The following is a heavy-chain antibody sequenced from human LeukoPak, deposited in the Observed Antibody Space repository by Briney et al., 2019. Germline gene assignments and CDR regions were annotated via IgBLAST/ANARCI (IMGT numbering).Heavy chain of an antibody. CDR2: INHSGST. CDR3: ARDWWDSSGYYYD. J-gene: IGHJ4*02. V-gene: IGHV4-34*01. CDR1: GGSISSYY. Sequence: SETLSLTCTVSGGSISSYYWSWIRQPPGKGLEWIGEINHSGSTNYNPSLKSRVTISVDASKNQFSLKLSSVTAADTAVYYCARDWWDSSGYYYDWGQGTLFTVSS. D-gene: IGHD3-22*01.